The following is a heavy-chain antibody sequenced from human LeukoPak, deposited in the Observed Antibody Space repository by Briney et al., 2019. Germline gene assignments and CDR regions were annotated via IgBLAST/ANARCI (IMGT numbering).Heavy chain of an antibody. D-gene: IGHD5-18*01. V-gene: IGHV4-59*01. CDR2: IYYSGST. CDR1: GGSISSYY. J-gene: IGHJ4*02. CDR3: ARVGYSYGYLDY. Sequence: SETLSLTCTVSGGSISSYYWSWIRQPPGKGLEWIGYIYYSGSTNYNPSLKSRVTISVDTSKNQFSLKLSSVTAADTAVYYCARVGYSYGYLDYWGQGTLVTVSS.